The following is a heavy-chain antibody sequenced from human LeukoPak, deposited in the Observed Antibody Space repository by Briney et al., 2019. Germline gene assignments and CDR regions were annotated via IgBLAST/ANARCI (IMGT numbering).Heavy chain of an antibody. CDR3: AREWHYGSGSFDY. Sequence: PGGSLRLSCAASGFTFSSYWMTWVRQAPGKGLEWVANIKQDGSERNYVDSVKGRFTVSRDNAKNSLYLQMNSLRAEDTAVYYCAREWHYGSGSFDYWGQGTLVTVSS. CDR1: GFTFSSYW. D-gene: IGHD3-10*01. CDR2: IKQDGSER. V-gene: IGHV3-7*01. J-gene: IGHJ4*02.